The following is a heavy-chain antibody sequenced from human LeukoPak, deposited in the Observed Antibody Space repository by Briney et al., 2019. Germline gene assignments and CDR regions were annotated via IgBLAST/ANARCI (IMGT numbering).Heavy chain of an antibody. D-gene: IGHD6-19*01. CDR3: AKTFCLMAGWLGCAFDI. V-gene: IGHV1-46*01. J-gene: IGHJ3*02. Sequence: GASVKVSCKASGYTFTSYYMHWVRQAPGQGLEWMGIINPSGGSTSYAQKFQGRVTMTRDTSTSTVYMELSSLRSEDTAVYYYAKTFCLMAGWLGCAFDIWGQGAMVTVSS. CDR1: GYTFTSYY. CDR2: INPSGGST.